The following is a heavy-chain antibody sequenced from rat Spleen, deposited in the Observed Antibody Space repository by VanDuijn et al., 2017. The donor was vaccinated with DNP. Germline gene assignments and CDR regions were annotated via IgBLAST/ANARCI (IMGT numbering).Heavy chain of an antibody. D-gene: IGHD1-1*01. Sequence: QVQLKESGPGLVQPSQTLSLACTVSGFSLSSYHVHWVRQPSGKGLEWMGIIWTGGSIEYNSALKSRLSISRDTSKSQVFLKVDSLQTEDTATYYCARDGQWDYLDYWGQGVMVTVSS. CDR1: GFSLSSYH. CDR3: ARDGQWDYLDY. J-gene: IGHJ2*01. CDR2: IWTGGSI. V-gene: IGHV2-43*01.